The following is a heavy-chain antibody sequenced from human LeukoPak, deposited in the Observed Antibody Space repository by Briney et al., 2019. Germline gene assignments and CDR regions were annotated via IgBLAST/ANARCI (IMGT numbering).Heavy chain of an antibody. J-gene: IGHJ4*02. D-gene: IGHD3-3*01. CDR2: ISGSGGST. V-gene: IGHV3-23*01. CDR3: AKDSSIQLNYDFWSGYSRFDY. CDR1: GFTFSSYA. Sequence: GGSLRLSCAASGFTFSSYAMSWVRQAPGKGLEWVTAISGSGGSTYYADSVKGRFTISRDNSKNTLYLQMNSLRAEDTAVYYCAKDSSIQLNYDFWSGYSRFDYWGQGTLVTVSS.